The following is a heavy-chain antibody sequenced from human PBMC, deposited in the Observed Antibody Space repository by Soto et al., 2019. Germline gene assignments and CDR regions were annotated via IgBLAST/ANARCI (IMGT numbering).Heavy chain of an antibody. Sequence: SETLALTCTVSGGYISNYYWGWLRQPPGKGLEWIGSIYHGGSTYYNPSLNSRVTLSIDMTNNHVSLILHSVTAADTAVYSCARVGPWVPYYYDSSPYTFENWFDPWGQGTLVTVSS. V-gene: IGHV4-38-2*02. J-gene: IGHJ5*02. D-gene: IGHD3-22*01. CDR1: GGYISNYY. CDR2: IYHGGST. CDR3: ARVGPWVPYYYDSSPYTFENWFDP.